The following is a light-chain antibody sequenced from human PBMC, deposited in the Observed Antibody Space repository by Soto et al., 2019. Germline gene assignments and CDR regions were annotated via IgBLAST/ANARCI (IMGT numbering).Light chain of an antibody. J-gene: IGLJ2*01. CDR2: EGS. CDR3: NSYTGSSTLVV. V-gene: IGLV2-14*02. CDR1: SSDVGNYNL. Sequence: QSALTQPASVSGSPGQSSTISCTGTSSDVGNYNLVSWYQQHPGKAPKLMIYEGSKRPSGVSNRFSGSKSGNTASLTISGLQAEDEANYYCNSYTGSSTLVVFGGGTTVTVL.